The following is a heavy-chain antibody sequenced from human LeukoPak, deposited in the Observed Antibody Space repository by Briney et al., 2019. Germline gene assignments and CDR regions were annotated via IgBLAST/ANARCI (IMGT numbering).Heavy chain of an antibody. CDR2: ISGGGTT. CDR3: AKESSMLRGPLVIYYFDF. J-gene: IGHJ4*02. D-gene: IGHD3-10*01. V-gene: IGHV3-23*01. CDR1: DFTFSTYA. Sequence: GGSLRLSCAASDFTFSTYAMSWVRQAPGRGLEWVSTISGGGTTYYADSVKGRFTISRDNSKNTLYLQMNSLRAEDTAIYYCAKESSMLRGPLVIYYFDFWGQGTLVTVSS.